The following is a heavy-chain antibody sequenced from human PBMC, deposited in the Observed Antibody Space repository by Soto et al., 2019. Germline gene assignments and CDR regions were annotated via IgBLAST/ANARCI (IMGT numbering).Heavy chain of an antibody. CDR3: ATQTISSAGGV. D-gene: IGHD3-16*01. V-gene: IGHV4-4*02. J-gene: IGHJ6*02. CDR1: GGPITTTTW. CDR2: LHHDGTT. Sequence: VQLQESGPGLVKPSETLSLTCAVSGGPITTTTWWAWVRLPPGKGLEWIGELHHDGTTNYNPSLESRITLSLDKSINPFALKLTSVTAAATAIYYWATQTISSAGGVWGRATTVT.